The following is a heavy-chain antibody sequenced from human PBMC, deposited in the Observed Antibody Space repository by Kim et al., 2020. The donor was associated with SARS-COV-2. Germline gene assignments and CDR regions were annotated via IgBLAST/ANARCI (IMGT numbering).Heavy chain of an antibody. Sequence: SETLSLTCAVYGGSFSGYYWSWIRQPPGKGLEWIGEINHSGSTNYNPSLKSRVTISVDTSKNQFSLKLSSVTAADTAVYYCARGVGYYGSGSYYNGAVFYWGQGTLVTVSS. V-gene: IGHV4-34*01. J-gene: IGHJ4*02. D-gene: IGHD3-10*01. CDR2: INHSGST. CDR1: GGSFSGYY. CDR3: ARGVGYYGSGSYYNGAVFY.